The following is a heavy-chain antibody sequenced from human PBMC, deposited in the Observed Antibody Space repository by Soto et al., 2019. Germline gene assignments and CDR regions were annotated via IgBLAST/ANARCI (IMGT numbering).Heavy chain of an antibody. CDR1: GGTFSSYT. J-gene: IGHJ6*02. CDR2: IIPILGIA. V-gene: IGHV1-69*02. D-gene: IGHD3-10*01. Sequence: QVQLVQSGAEVKKPGSSVKVSCKASGGTFSSYTISWVRQAPGQWLEWMGRIIPILGIANYAQKFQGRVKITADKSTSTVYMVLSSMRSEDTSVYYCARFRGSHGMDVWGQGTTVTVSS. CDR3: ARFRGSHGMDV.